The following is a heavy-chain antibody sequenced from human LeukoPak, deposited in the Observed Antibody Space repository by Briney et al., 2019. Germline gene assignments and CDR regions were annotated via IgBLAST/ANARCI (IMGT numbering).Heavy chain of an antibody. J-gene: IGHJ4*02. Sequence: SETLSLTCTVSGGSISSSSYYWGWIRQPPGKGLEWIGCIYYSGSTYYNPSLKSRVTISVDTSKNQFSLKLSSVTAADTAVYYCARGTQDSSGWSYRFDYWGQGTLVTVSS. CDR1: GGSISSSSYY. CDR3: ARGTQDSSGWSYRFDY. D-gene: IGHD6-19*01. V-gene: IGHV4-39*07. CDR2: IYYSGST.